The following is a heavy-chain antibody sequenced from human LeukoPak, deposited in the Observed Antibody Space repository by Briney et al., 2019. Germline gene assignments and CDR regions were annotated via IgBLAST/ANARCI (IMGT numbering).Heavy chain of an antibody. CDR2: IIPILGIA. Sequence: ASVKASCKASGGTFSSYAISWVRQAPGQGLEWMGRIIPILGIANYAQKFQGRVTITADKSTSTAYMELSSLRSEDTAVYYYARDGYNLEAFDIWGQGTMVTVSS. CDR3: ARDGYNLEAFDI. V-gene: IGHV1-69*04. J-gene: IGHJ3*02. CDR1: GGTFSSYA. D-gene: IGHD5-24*01.